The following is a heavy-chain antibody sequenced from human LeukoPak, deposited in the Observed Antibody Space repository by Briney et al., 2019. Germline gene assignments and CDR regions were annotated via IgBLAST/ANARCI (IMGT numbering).Heavy chain of an antibody. CDR2: INHSGST. Sequence: SETLSLTCAVYGGSFSGYYWSWIRQPPGKGLEWIGEINHSGSTNYNPSLKSRVTISVDTSKNLFSLKLSSVTAADTAVYYCATYSNYDFDYWGQGTLVTVSS. CDR1: GGSFSGYY. V-gene: IGHV4-34*01. D-gene: IGHD4-11*01. J-gene: IGHJ4*02. CDR3: ATYSNYDFDY.